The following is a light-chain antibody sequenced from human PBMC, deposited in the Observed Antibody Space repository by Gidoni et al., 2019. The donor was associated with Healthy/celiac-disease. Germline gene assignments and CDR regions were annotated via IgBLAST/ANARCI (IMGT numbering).Light chain of an antibody. V-gene: IGKV1-39*01. CDR2: AAS. J-gene: IGKJ2*04. Sequence: DSQMTQSPSSLSASVVDRVTITCRASQSISSYLNWYQQKPGKAPKLLIYAASSLQSGVPSRFSGSGSGTDFTLTISSLQPEDFATYYCQQSYSTPRSFGQGTKLEIK. CDR3: QQSYSTPRS. CDR1: QSISSY.